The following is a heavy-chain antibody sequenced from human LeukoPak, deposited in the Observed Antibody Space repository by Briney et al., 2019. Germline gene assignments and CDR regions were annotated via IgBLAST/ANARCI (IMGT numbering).Heavy chain of an antibody. CDR3: ARGDYGDYGHDY. J-gene: IGHJ4*02. Sequence: ASVKVSCKASGYTFTGYYMHWVRQAPGQGLEWMGWISAYNGNTNYAQKLQGRVTMTRDMSTSTVYMELSSLRSEDTAVYYCARGDYGDYGHDYWGQGTLVTVSS. CDR2: ISAYNGNT. CDR1: GYTFTGYY. V-gene: IGHV1-18*04. D-gene: IGHD4-17*01.